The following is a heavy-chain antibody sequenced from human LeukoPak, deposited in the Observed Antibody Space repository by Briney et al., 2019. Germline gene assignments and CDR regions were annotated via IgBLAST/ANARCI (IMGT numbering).Heavy chain of an antibody. CDR2: ITGNGGRA. J-gene: IGHJ4*02. V-gene: IGHV3-23*01. CDR1: GFTFSSNA. D-gene: IGHD3-10*01. CDR3: AKDAVAPGSSGEYFDY. Sequence: GGSLRLSCAASGFTFSSNAMSWVRQAPGKGLEWGAVITGNGGRADYADSVKGRFTISRDNAKNTLSLQMNSLRAEDTAVYYCAKDAVAPGSSGEYFDYWGQGTLVTVSS.